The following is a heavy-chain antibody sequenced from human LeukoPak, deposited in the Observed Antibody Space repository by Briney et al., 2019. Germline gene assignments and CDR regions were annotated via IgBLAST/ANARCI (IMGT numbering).Heavy chain of an antibody. J-gene: IGHJ3*02. CDR2: ISYDGSNK. D-gene: IGHD3-22*01. CDR3: AKGSYDGSGYCYVGYDAFDI. Sequence: GGSLRLSCAASGFTFSSYGMHWVRQAPGKGLEWVAVISYDGSNKYYADSVKGRFTISRDNSKNTLYLQMNSLRAEDTAVYYCAKGSYDGSGYCYVGYDAFDIWGQGTMVTVSS. CDR1: GFTFSSYG. V-gene: IGHV3-30*18.